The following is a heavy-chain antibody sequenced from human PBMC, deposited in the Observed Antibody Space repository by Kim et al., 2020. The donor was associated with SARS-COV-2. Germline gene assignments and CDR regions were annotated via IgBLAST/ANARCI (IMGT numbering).Heavy chain of an antibody. CDR1: GGSISSGGYY. V-gene: IGHV4-31*03. J-gene: IGHJ4*02. CDR3: ARATFYSKKFDY. Sequence: SETLSLTCTVSGGSISSGGYYWSWIRQHPGKGLEWIGYIYYSGSTYYNPSLKSRVTISVDTSKNQFSLKLSSVTAADTAVYYCARATFYSKKFDYWGQGTLVTVSS. CDR2: IYYSGST. D-gene: IGHD4-4*01.